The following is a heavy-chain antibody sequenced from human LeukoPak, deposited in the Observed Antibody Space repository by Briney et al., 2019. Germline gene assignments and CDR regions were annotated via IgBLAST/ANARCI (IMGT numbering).Heavy chain of an antibody. CDR2: IYYSGST. CDR1: GGSISSYY. J-gene: IGHJ4*02. D-gene: IGHD2-2*01. CDR3: ASIPCSSTSCPDY. Sequence: ASETLSLTCTVSGGSISSYYWSWIRQPPGKGLEWIGYIYYSGSTNYNPSLKSRVTISVDTSKNQFSLKLSSVTAADTAVYYCASIPCSSTSCPDYWGQGTLVTVSS. V-gene: IGHV4-59*01.